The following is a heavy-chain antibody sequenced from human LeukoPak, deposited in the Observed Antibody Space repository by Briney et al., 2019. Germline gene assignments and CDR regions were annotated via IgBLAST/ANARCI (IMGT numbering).Heavy chain of an antibody. CDR3: TWLRSSY. D-gene: IGHD5-12*01. Sequence: QAGGSLRLSCTGSGCTFGDYVMSWVRQAPGKGLEWVGFIRSKAYGGTTKNAASVKGRFTISRDDSRSIAYLQMNSLKTEDTAVYYCTWLRSSYWGQGTLVTVSS. CDR2: IRSKAYGGTT. V-gene: IGHV3-49*04. CDR1: GCTFGDYV. J-gene: IGHJ4*02.